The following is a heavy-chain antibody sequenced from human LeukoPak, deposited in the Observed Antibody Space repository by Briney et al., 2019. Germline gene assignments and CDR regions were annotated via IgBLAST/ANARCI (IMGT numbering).Heavy chain of an antibody. V-gene: IGHV5-51*01. CDR2: IYPGDSET. CDR1: GYTFSSYW. CDR3: ANTYYYDSIGYDDAFGI. D-gene: IGHD3-22*01. Sequence: GESLKISCKGSGYTFSSYWIGWVRQMPGKGLEWMGIIYPGDSETKYSPSFEGQVTISVDKSISTAFLQWSSLKASDTAMYYCANTYYYDSIGYDDAFGIWGQGTMVIVSS. J-gene: IGHJ3*02.